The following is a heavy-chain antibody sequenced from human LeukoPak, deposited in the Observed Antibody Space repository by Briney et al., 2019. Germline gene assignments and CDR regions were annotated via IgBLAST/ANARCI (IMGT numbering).Heavy chain of an antibody. CDR3: AKDDGGSPPDAFDI. Sequence: GGSLRLSCAASGYTFSIYDMNWVRQAPGKGLEWVSTISYSGGSTYYADSVKGRFAISRDSSKNTLYLQMNGLRGEDTAVYYCAKDDGGSPPDAFDIWGQGTLVTVSS. J-gene: IGHJ3*02. D-gene: IGHD3-10*01. V-gene: IGHV3-23*01. CDR1: GYTFSIYD. CDR2: ISYSGGST.